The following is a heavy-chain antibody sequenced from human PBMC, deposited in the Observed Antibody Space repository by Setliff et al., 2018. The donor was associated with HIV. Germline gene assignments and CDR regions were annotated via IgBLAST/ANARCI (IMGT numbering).Heavy chain of an antibody. J-gene: IGHJ5*02. D-gene: IGHD1-26*01. CDR1: GYTFSGYY. CDR2: INPNSGAT. Sequence: GASVKVSCKASGYTFSGYYLHWVRRAPGQGLEWMGWINPNSGATNYAQNFQGRVTMTRDTSISTAYMDLSSLTSDDTAVYHCALASIVSTARWNHWGRGTLVTVSS. V-gene: IGHV1-2*02. CDR3: ALASIVSTARWNH.